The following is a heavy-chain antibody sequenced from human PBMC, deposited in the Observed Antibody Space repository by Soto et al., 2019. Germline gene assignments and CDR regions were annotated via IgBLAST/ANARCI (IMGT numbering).Heavy chain of an antibody. J-gene: IGHJ4*02. Sequence: QVQLVESGGGVVQPGRSLRLSCAASGFTLSNNGMHWVRQAPGKGLEWVAVISRDGNTKFYADSVKGRFAISKDSSENTLYLQMNSRRLEDTAVYFCWRELATGNWGQGTLVTVSS. CDR1: GFTLSNNG. CDR3: WRELATGN. CDR2: ISRDGNTK. V-gene: IGHV3-30*03.